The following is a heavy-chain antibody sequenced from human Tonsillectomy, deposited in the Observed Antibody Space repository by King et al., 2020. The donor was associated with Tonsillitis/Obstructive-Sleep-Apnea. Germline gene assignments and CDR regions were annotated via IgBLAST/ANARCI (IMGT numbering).Heavy chain of an antibody. CDR3: ARTEDCGSADCSRSFDN. J-gene: IGHJ4*02. D-gene: IGHD2-21*01. Sequence: VQLVESGGGVVQPGRSLRLSCAASGFTFSDSAMHWVRQAPGKGLEWVAVISSDGSNSYYADSVKGRFTISRDNSNDTLYLQMNDLRVEDTAVYYCARTEDCGSADCSRSFDNWGQGTLVTVSS. CDR2: ISSDGSNS. V-gene: IGHV3-30*04. CDR1: GFTFSDSA.